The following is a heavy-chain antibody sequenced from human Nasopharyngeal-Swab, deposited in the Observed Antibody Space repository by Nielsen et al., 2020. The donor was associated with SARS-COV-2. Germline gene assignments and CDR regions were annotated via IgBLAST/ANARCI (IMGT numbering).Heavy chain of an antibody. CDR3: ARDRIDSGFDY. J-gene: IGHJ4*02. CDR1: GYTFTSYA. CDR2: INAGNGNT. Sequence: ASVKVSCKASGYTFTSYAMHWVRQAPGQRLEWMGWINAGNGNTKYSQKFQGRVTITRDTSASAAYMELSSLRSEDAAVYYCARDRIDSGFDYWGQGTLVTVSS. D-gene: IGHD3-10*01. V-gene: IGHV1-3*01.